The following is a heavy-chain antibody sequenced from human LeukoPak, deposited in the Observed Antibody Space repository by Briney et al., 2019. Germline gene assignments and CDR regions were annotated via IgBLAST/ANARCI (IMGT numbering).Heavy chain of an antibody. CDR3: ASTFGGSGSHDFDY. J-gene: IGHJ4*02. CDR2: INPHGGGT. CDR1: EYTLTGYY. D-gene: IGHD3-10*01. V-gene: IGHV1-2*02. Sequence: ASVKVSCKASEYTLTGYYLHWVRQAPGRGLEWVGWINPHGGGTDYAQTFQGRVTLTRDTSITTAYMELSRLTADDTAVYYCASTFGGSGSHDFDYWGQGTLVTVSS.